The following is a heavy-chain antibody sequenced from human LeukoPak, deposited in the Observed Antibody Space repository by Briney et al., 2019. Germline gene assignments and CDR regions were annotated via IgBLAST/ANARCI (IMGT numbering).Heavy chain of an antibody. D-gene: IGHD5-18*01. Sequence: PGGSLRLSCAASGFTFSSYWMHWVRQAPGKGLVWVSRINSDWISTSYADSGKGRFTISRDNANNTMYLQMNSLRAEDTAVYYCARGGPVYSYGHALGYWGQGTLVTVSS. CDR1: GFTFSSYW. V-gene: IGHV3-74*01. CDR2: INSDWIST. J-gene: IGHJ4*02. CDR3: ARGGPVYSYGHALGY.